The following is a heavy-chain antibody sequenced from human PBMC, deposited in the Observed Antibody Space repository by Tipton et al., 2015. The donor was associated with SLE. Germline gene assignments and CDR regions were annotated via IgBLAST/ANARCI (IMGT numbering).Heavy chain of an antibody. D-gene: IGHD3-22*01. CDR3: ARDGYDSSGYLNWFDP. J-gene: IGHJ5*02. V-gene: IGHV4-38-2*02. CDR1: GYSISSGYY. Sequence: LRLSCTVSGYSISSGYYWGWIRQPPGKGLEWIGSIYHGGSTYYNPSLKSRVTISVDTSKNQFSLKLSSVTAADTAVYYCARDGYDSSGYLNWFDPWGQGTLVTVSS. CDR2: IYHGGST.